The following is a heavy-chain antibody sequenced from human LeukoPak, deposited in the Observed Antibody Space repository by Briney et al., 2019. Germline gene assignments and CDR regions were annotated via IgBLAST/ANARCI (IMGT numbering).Heavy chain of an antibody. CDR1: GFTFSSYG. Sequence: PGGSLRLSCAASGFTFSSYGMHWVRQAPGKGLEWVAFIRYDGSNKYYADSVKGRFTISRDNSKNTLYLQMNSLRAEDTAVYYCARGPAWVYYMDVWGKGTTVTVSS. CDR3: ARGPAWVYYMDV. D-gene: IGHD2-2*01. CDR2: IRYDGSNK. V-gene: IGHV3-30*02. J-gene: IGHJ6*03.